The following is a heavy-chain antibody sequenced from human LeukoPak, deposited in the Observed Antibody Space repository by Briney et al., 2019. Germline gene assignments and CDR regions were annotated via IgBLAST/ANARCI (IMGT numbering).Heavy chain of an antibody. CDR3: AREGFGEANFDF. CDR2: MYPRGNS. Sequence: SSETLSLTCTVSGGSMNDYSWSWIRQSAGNGLEWIGRMYPRGNSHYNPSLTSRVTISIDESKNQFSLKLRSVTAADTAVYYCAREGFGEANFDFWGQGTLVTVSS. D-gene: IGHD3-10*01. CDR1: GGSMNDYS. J-gene: IGHJ4*02. V-gene: IGHV4-4*07.